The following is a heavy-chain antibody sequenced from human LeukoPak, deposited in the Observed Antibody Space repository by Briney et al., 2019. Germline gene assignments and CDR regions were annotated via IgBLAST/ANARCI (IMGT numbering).Heavy chain of an antibody. Sequence: ASVKVSCKASGYTFTSYYMHWVRQAPGQGFEWMGIINPSGGSTSYAQKFQGRVTMTRDTSTSTVYMELSSLRSEDTAVYYCARDPDTIFGVVKFISRSWGSCHFDIRGQGTMVTVSS. CDR3: ARDPDTIFGVVKFISRSWGSCHFDI. D-gene: IGHD3-3*01. CDR2: INPSGGST. J-gene: IGHJ3*02. V-gene: IGHV1-46*01. CDR1: GYTFTSYY.